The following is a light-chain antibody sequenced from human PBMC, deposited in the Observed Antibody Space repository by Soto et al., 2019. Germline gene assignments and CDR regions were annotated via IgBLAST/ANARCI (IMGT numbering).Light chain of an antibody. CDR1: NRDVGTYNL. V-gene: IGLV2-23*02. CDR2: EVS. J-gene: IGLJ1*01. CDR3: CSYAGSSTYV. Sequence: QSALTQPASVSGSPGQSITISCTGTNRDVGTYNLVSWYQQHPGKAPKLMIYEVSKRPSGVSNRFSGSKSGNTASLTISGLQAEDEADYYCCSYAGSSTYVFGTGTQLTVL.